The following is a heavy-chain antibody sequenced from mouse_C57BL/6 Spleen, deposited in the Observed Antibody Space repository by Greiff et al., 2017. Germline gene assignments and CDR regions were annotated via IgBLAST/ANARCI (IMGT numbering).Heavy chain of an antibody. CDR2: INPSNGGT. V-gene: IGHV1-53*01. Sequence: QVQLQQSGTELVKPGASVKLSCKASGYTFTSYWMHWVKQRPGQGLEWIGNINPSNGGTNYNEKFKSKATLTVDKSSSTAYMQLSSLTSEDSAVYYCARSMAGTGDVDYWGQGTTLTVSS. D-gene: IGHD4-1*01. CDR3: ARSMAGTGDVDY. CDR1: GYTFTSYW. J-gene: IGHJ2*01.